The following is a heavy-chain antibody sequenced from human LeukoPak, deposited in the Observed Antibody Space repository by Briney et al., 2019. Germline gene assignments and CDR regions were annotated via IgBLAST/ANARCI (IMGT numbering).Heavy chain of an antibody. Sequence: PGGSLRLSCAASGLTFSSHWMHWVRQAPGKGLEWVSYISRSGSTIYYADSVKGRFTISRDNAKNSLYLQMNSLRAEDTAVYYCARDRGAGYDILTGYYSPPSFDYWGQGTLVTVSS. D-gene: IGHD3-9*01. CDR2: ISRSGSTI. CDR3: ARDRGAGYDILTGYYSPPSFDY. CDR1: GLTFSSHW. J-gene: IGHJ4*02. V-gene: IGHV3-48*04.